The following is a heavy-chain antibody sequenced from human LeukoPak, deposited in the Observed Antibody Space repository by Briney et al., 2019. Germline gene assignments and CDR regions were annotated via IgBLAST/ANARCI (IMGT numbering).Heavy chain of an antibody. CDR3: ARSIGYCSGGSCYAIHFDY. CDR2: ISAYNGNT. Sequence: ASVKVSCKASGYTFTSYGISWVRQAPGQGLEWMGWISAYNGNTNYAQKLQGRVTMTTDTSTSTAYMELRSLRSDDTAVYYCARSIGYCSGGSCYAIHFDYRGQGTLVTVSS. D-gene: IGHD2-15*01. CDR1: GYTFTSYG. J-gene: IGHJ4*02. V-gene: IGHV1-18*01.